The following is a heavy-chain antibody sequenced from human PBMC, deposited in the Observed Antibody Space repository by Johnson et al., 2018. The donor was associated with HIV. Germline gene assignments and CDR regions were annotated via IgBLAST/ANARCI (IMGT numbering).Heavy chain of an antibody. D-gene: IGHD3-10*01. V-gene: IGHV3-9*01. CDR3: ARGLGGSGTYYDDAFDI. CDR2: ITWNSGSI. J-gene: IGHJ3*02. CDR1: GFTFDDYA. Sequence: VQLVESGGGLVQPGRSLRLSCAASGFTFDDYAMYWVRQAPGKGLEWVSSITWNSGSIVYADYVKGRFTISRDNAKNSLYLQMNSLRAEDTALYYWARGLGGSGTYYDDAFDIWGQGTMVTVSS.